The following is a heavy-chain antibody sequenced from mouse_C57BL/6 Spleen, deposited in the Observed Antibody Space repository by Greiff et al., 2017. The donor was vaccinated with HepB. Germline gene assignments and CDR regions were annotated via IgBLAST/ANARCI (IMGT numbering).Heavy chain of an antibody. CDR3: ATAYYSNYGGFAY. D-gene: IGHD2-5*01. CDR1: GFNIKDYY. J-gene: IGHJ3*01. V-gene: IGHV14-2*01. Sequence: DVKLVESGAELVKPGASVKLSCTASGFNIKDYYMHWVKQRTEQGLEWIGRIDPEDGETKYAPKFQGKATITADTSSNTAYLQLSSLTSEDTAVYYCATAYYSNYGGFAYWGQGTLVTVSA. CDR2: IDPEDGET.